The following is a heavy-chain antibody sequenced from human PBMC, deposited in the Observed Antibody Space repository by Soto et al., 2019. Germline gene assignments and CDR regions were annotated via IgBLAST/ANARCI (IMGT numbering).Heavy chain of an antibody. CDR3: LTSIREATRDFDY. D-gene: IGHD5-12*01. CDR2: IRSKAYSYAT. CDR1: GFSFSGPS. J-gene: IGHJ4*02. Sequence: GGSLSLSCAASGFSFSGPSMYWVRPASGKGLEWVGRIRSKAYSYATAYGASLKGRFSIFRDDTKNTAYLQINSLKSEDTAVYYCLTSIREATRDFDYWGQGTLVTVSS. V-gene: IGHV3-73*01.